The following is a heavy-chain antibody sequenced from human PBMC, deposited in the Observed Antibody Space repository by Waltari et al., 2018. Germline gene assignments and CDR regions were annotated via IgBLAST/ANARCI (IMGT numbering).Heavy chain of an antibody. J-gene: IGHJ4*02. CDR3: ARDGLNGWHHES. CDR1: GLTVDTDY. V-gene: IGHV3-53*04. Sequence: EVQLIQSGGDLVQPGESMTLSCAASGLTVDTDYMSWVRQAPGKGLEWVSVIYKNGGTYYADSVRGRFTVSRDNSKNTLFLQMNSLRSDDTAVYWCARDGLNGWHHESWGQGSQVTVSS. D-gene: IGHD6-19*01. CDR2: IYKNGGT.